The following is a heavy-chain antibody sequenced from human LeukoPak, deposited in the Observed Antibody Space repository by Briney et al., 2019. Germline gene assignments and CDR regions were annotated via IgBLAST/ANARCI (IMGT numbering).Heavy chain of an antibody. CDR1: GGSINSYY. V-gene: IGHV4-4*09. D-gene: IGHD3-22*01. J-gene: IGHJ3*01. CDR3: ARRYDSSGYWGAFDL. Sequence: SETLSLTCTVSGGSINSYYWSWIRQPPGKGLEWIGYIYTSGSTNYNPSLKSRVTISVDTSKNQFSLKLSSVTTADTAVYYCARRYDSSGYWGAFDLWGQGTMVTVSS. CDR2: IYTSGST.